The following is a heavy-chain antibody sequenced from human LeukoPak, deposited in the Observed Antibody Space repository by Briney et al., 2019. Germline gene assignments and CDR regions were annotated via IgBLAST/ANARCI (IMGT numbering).Heavy chain of an antibody. J-gene: IGHJ4*02. V-gene: IGHV5-51*01. CDR1: GYSFTSYW. CDR2: IYPGDSDT. D-gene: IGHD6-13*01. Sequence: GESLKISCKGSGYSFTSYWIGWVRQMPGKCMEWMGIIYPGDSDTSYSPSFQGQVTISADKSISTAYLQWSSLKASDTAMYYCARLKLYYGSSWYSMDYWGQGTLVIVSS. CDR3: ARLKLYYGSSWYSMDY.